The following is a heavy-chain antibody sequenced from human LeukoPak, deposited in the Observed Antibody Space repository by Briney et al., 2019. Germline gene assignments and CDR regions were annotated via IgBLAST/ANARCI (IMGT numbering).Heavy chain of an antibody. J-gene: IGHJ4*02. CDR3: ASTSRLSRLTMATTPNFDY. Sequence: SETLSLXCTVSGGSISSGSYYWSWIRQPAGKGLEWIGRIYTSGITNYNPSLKSRVTISVDTSKNQFSLKLSSVTAADTAVYYCASTSRLSRLTMATTPNFDYWGQGTLVTVSS. V-gene: IGHV4-61*02. CDR1: GGSISSGSYY. CDR2: IYTSGIT. D-gene: IGHD5-24*01.